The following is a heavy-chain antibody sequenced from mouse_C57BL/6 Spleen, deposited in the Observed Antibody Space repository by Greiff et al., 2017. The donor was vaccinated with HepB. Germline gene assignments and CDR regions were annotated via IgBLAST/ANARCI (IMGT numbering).Heavy chain of an antibody. CDR3: ARRNPAYDGFAY. CDR1: GYTFTSYW. Sequence: QVQLQQPGAELVKPGASVKLSCKASGYTFTSYWMHWVKQRPGQGLEWIGMIHPNSGSTNYNEKFKSKATLTVDKSSSTAYMQLSSLTSEDSAVYCGARRNPAYDGFAYWGQGTLVTVAA. D-gene: IGHD2-3*01. J-gene: IGHJ3*01. CDR2: IHPNSGST. V-gene: IGHV1-64*01.